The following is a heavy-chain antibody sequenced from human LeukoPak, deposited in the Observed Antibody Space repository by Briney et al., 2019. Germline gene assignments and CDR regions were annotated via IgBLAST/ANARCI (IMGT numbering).Heavy chain of an antibody. D-gene: IGHD5-18*01. CDR1: GFTFSSYA. J-gene: IGHJ3*01. Sequence: PGGSLRLSCAASGFTFSSYAMSWVRQAPGKGLEWVSAISGSGGSTYYADSVKGRFTISRDNSKNTVYLQMNSLRAEDTAVYYCAKVKENNYGPFDAFGVWGQGTMVSVSS. CDR2: ISGSGGST. V-gene: IGHV3-23*01. CDR3: AKVKENNYGPFDAFGV.